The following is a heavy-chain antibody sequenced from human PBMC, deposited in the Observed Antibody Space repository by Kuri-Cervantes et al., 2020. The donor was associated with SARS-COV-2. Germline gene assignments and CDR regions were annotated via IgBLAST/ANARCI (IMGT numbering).Heavy chain of an antibody. CDR3: ARIFYGDYVWS. J-gene: IGHJ5*02. CDR1: GGSINSGNYY. D-gene: IGHD4-17*01. Sequence: SETLSLTCTVSGGSINSGNYYWSWIRQPVGKGLEWIGFIYTSGSTNYIPSLKSRVTISLDTSKNQFSLKLSSVTAADTTVYYCARIFYGDYVWSWGQGTLVTVSS. V-gene: IGHV4-61*02. CDR2: IYTSGST.